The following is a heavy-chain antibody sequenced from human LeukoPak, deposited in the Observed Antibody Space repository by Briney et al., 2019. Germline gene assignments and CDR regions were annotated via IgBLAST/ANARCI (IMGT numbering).Heavy chain of an antibody. J-gene: IGHJ6*02. D-gene: IGHD3-10*01. CDR2: ISSSSSYI. CDR1: GFTFSSYS. V-gene: IGHV3-21*04. Sequence: GGSLRLSCAASGFTFSSYSMNWVRQAPGKGLEWVSSISSSSSYIYYADSVKGRFTISRDNAKNSLYLQMNSLRAEDTAVYYCTRSYGSGSYYSYYYGMDVWGQGTTVTVSS. CDR3: TRSYGSGSYYSYYYGMDV.